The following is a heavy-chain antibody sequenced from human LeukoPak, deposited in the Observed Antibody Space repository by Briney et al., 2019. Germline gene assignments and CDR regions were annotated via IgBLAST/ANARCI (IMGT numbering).Heavy chain of an antibody. CDR3: AKAAAAPGFDF. J-gene: IGHJ4*02. Sequence: GGSLRLSCAASGFTFGRNAMNWVSQAPGKGLEWVATVSGSGDRMYHADSVKGRFTISRDNSKNTIYLQMNSLRAEDTALYYCAKAAAAPGFDFWGQGTLVTVSS. CDR1: GFTFGRNA. D-gene: IGHD6-13*01. CDR2: VSGSGDRM. V-gene: IGHV3-23*01.